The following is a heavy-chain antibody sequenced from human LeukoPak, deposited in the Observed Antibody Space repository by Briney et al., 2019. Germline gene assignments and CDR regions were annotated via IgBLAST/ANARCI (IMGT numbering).Heavy chain of an antibody. CDR3: ARPYCGRDCYFDY. V-gene: IGHV4-4*09. Sequence: SETLSLTCTVSGDSISSDDWSWIRQPQGKGLEWVSYFYTSRSTNYHPSLQRRVTIPLDTSNPQSSLKLRSVTAADTAVYYCARPYCGRDCYFDYWGQGTLVTVSS. CDR1: GDSISSDD. J-gene: IGHJ4*02. CDR2: FYTSRST. D-gene: IGHD2-21*02.